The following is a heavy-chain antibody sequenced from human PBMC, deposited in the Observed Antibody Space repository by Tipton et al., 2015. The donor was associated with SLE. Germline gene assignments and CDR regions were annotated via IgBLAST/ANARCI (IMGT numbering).Heavy chain of an antibody. J-gene: IGHJ6*02. Sequence: TLSLTCTVSGGSISCSDNYWGWVRQPPGKGPEYLGTIFYSGITYYNPSLKSRVTISIDTSMNQFSLKLSSVTAADTAVYYCVRGPKDVWGQGTTVTVSS. CDR1: GGSISCSDNY. CDR2: IFYSGIT. CDR3: VRGPKDV. V-gene: IGHV4-39*07.